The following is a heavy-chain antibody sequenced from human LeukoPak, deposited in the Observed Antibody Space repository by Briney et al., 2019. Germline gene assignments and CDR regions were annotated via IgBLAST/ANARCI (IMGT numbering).Heavy chain of an antibody. CDR1: GFAFSHYW. V-gene: IGHV3-33*08. CDR2: IWHDGSNK. CDR3: ARPDYGASGDY. J-gene: IGHJ4*02. D-gene: IGHD4-17*01. Sequence: GGSLRLSCAASGFAFSHYWMTWVRQAPGKGLEWVAVIWHDGSNKYYTDSVKGRFTISRDDSKNTLYLQMNSLKAEDTAVYYCARPDYGASGDYWGQGTLVTVSS.